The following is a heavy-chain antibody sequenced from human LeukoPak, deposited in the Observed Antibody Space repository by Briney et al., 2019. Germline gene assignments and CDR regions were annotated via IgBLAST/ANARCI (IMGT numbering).Heavy chain of an antibody. J-gene: IGHJ4*02. CDR1: GGSISSYY. CDR2: IYYSGST. Sequence: SETLSLTCTVSGGSISSYYWSWIRQPPGKGLEWIGYIYYSGSTNYNPSLKSRVTISVDTSKNQFSLKLSSVTAADTAVYYCARHTPGLQSGYWGQGTLVTVSS. V-gene: IGHV4-59*01. D-gene: IGHD4-11*01. CDR3: ARHTPGLQSGY.